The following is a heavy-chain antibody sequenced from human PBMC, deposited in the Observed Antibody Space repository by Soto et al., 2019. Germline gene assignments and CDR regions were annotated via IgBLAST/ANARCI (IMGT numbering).Heavy chain of an antibody. Sequence: QEHLVESGGGVVQAGTSLRLSCAASGFRFNNYGMHWVRQAPGKGLEWVAFVSSDGNNKYYADSVKGRFTISRDNSKSTMFLQVDSLRVDDTAIYYCAKDRVIQLLPIWPDPRGQGTLVTVSS. CDR2: VSSDGNNK. V-gene: IGHV3-30*18. J-gene: IGHJ5*02. D-gene: IGHD2-2*01. CDR1: GFRFNNYG. CDR3: AKDRVIQLLPIWPDP.